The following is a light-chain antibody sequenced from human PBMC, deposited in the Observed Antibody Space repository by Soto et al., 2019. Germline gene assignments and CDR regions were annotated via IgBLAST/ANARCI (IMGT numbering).Light chain of an antibody. V-gene: IGKV3-15*01. CDR2: GAS. J-gene: IGKJ5*01. Sequence: VMTQSPDCLAVSLVEGATLSCIASQSVSNDYVAWVQQKHGQAPRLLMYGASTRATGVPARFSGSGSGSEFSITINTLQSEAFAVYHCQQYHNWLPITFGQGTRLEIK. CDR1: QSVSND. CDR3: QQYHNWLPIT.